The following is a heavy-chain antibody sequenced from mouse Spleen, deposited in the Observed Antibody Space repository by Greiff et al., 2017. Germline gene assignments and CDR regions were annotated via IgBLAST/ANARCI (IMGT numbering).Heavy chain of an antibody. CDR2: IYPGNSDT. CDR3: TRSRAIYYGSSWDYYAMDY. V-gene: IGHV1-5*01. Sequence: VQLQQSGTVLARPGASVKMSCKTSGYTFTSYWMHWVKQRPGQGLEWIGAIYPGNSDTSYNQKFKGKAKLTAVTSASTAYMELSSLTNEDSAVYYCTRSRAIYYGSSWDYYAMDYWGQGTSVTVSS. CDR1: GYTFTSYW. J-gene: IGHJ4*01. D-gene: IGHD1-1*01.